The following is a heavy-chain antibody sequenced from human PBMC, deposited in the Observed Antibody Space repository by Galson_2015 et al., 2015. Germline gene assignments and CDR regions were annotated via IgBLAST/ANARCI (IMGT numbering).Heavy chain of an antibody. CDR2: INHSGST. D-gene: IGHD2-2*01. V-gene: IGHV4-34*01. CDR1: GGSFSGYY. Sequence: ETLSLPCAVYGGSFSGYYWSWIRPPPGRGLEWIGEINHSGSTNYNPSLKSRVTISVDTSKNQFSLKLSSVTAADTAVYYCASYQVTEDYFDYWGQGTLVTVSS. J-gene: IGHJ4*02. CDR3: ASYQVTEDYFDY.